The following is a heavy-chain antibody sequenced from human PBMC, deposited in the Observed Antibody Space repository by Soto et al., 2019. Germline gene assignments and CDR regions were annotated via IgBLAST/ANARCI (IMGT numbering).Heavy chain of an antibody. CDR3: TNARGYCSGTSCYSWYFDL. Sequence: EGQVLESGGGLVRPGGSLRLSCAASGFPFSSYAMNWVRQAPGKGLEWVSSISGSGGSTYYSDSVKGRFTISRDNSKKTLYLPMNSLKAEDTAVYYCTNARGYCSGTSCYSWYFDLWGRGTLVTVSS. CDR1: GFPFSSYA. D-gene: IGHD2-2*01. J-gene: IGHJ2*01. V-gene: IGHV3-23*01. CDR2: ISGSGGST.